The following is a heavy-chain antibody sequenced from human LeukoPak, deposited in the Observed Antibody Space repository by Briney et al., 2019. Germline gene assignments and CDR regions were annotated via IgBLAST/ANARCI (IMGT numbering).Heavy chain of an antibody. CDR1: GYTLTELS. V-gene: IGHV1-24*01. CDR2: FDPEDGET. Sequence: ASVKVSCKVSGYTLTELSMRWVRQAPGKGLEWMGGFDPEDGETIYAQKFQGRVTMTEDTSTDTAYMELSSLRSEDTAVYYCATGLRLSTDAFDIWGQGTMVTVSS. CDR3: ATGLRLSTDAFDI. J-gene: IGHJ3*02. D-gene: IGHD5/OR15-5a*01.